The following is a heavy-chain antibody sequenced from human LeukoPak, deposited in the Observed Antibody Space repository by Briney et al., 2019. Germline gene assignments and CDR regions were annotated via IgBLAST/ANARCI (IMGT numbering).Heavy chain of an antibody. CDR1: GYTFTSYG. V-gene: IGHV1-18*01. CDR3: ARDFGEVSSGRYVFDY. J-gene: IGHJ4*02. D-gene: IGHD6-19*01. CDR2: ISAYNGNT. Sequence: ASVKVSCKASGYTFTSYGISWVRQAPGQGLEWMGWISAYNGNTNYAQKLQGRVTMTTDTSTSTAYMELRSLRSDDTAVYYCARDFGEVSSGRYVFDYWGQGTLVTVSS.